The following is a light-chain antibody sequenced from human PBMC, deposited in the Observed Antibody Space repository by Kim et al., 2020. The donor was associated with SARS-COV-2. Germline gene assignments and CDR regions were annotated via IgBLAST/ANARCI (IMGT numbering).Light chain of an antibody. J-gene: IGKJ1*01. CDR2: KAS. V-gene: IGKV1-5*03. CDR1: QNIHIW. Sequence: ASVGDRVTISCRASQNIHIWLAWFQQKPGKAPRVLMYKASTLESGVPSRLSGSGSGTEFTLTINSLQPDDSATYYCQQYDVHPETFGQGTKVDIK. CDR3: QQYDVHPET.